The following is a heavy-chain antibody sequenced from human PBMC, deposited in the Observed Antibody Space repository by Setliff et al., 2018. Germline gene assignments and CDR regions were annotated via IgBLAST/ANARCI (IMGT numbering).Heavy chain of an antibody. D-gene: IGHD2-15*01. CDR3: AISTLSLCSGGNCPNAFVRNSHQHYGMDV. J-gene: IGHJ6*02. V-gene: IGHV1-18*01. Sequence: ASVKVSCKASGHFLSSYGVTWVRQAPGRGLQWMGWISPYNGHTNYAQKFQARVTMTTDTSTTTAYMELRSLTSEDTAVYYCAISTLSLCSGGNCPNAFVRNSHQHYGMDVWGPGTTVTVSS. CDR2: ISPYNGHT. CDR1: GHFLSSYG.